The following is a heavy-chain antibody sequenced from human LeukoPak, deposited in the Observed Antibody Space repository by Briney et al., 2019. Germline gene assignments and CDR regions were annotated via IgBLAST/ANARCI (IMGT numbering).Heavy chain of an antibody. J-gene: IGHJ4*02. CDR2: ISGGGGTR. D-gene: IGHD6-25*01. Sequence: GGSLRLSCAASGFTFSLYEMNWVRQAPVKGLEWVSYISGGGGTRYYADSVKGRFTISRDNGKNSLYLQMNSLRAVDTAVYYCARDASGHDLPFDYWGQGTLVTVSS. V-gene: IGHV3-48*03. CDR1: GFTFSLYE. CDR3: ARDASGHDLPFDY.